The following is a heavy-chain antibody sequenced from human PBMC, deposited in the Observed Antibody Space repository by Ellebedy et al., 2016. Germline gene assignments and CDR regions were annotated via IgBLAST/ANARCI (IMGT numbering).Heavy chain of an antibody. CDR3: ARGYYGANSWIVSDYGLDV. CDR1: GDSIRGFH. Sequence: SETLSLTXTVSGDSIRGFHWTWIRQAPGKGLEWIGNIFYSGNTYHNTSLESRVTISIDTSKSQFSLRLSSVSAADTAFYYCARGYYGANSWIVSDYGLDVWGLGTPVTVSS. D-gene: IGHD4-23*01. CDR2: IFYSGNT. J-gene: IGHJ6*02. V-gene: IGHV4-59*01.